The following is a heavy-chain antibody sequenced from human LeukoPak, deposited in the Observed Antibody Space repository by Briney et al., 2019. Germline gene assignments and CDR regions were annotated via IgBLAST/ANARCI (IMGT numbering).Heavy chain of an antibody. D-gene: IGHD6-13*01. J-gene: IGHJ4*02. CDR3: ARDGVIAASRAEFDY. CDR1: GGTFSSYA. Sequence: SVKVSCKASGGTFSSYAISWVRQAPGQGLEWMGGIIPIFGTANYAQKFQGRVTITADESTSTAYMELSSLRSEGTAVYYCARDGVIAASRAEFDYWGQGTLVTVSS. V-gene: IGHV1-69*13. CDR2: IIPIFGTA.